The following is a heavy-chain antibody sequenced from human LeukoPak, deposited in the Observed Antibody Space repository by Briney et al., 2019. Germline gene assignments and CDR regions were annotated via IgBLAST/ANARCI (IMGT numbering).Heavy chain of an antibody. V-gene: IGHV4-34*01. D-gene: IGHD3-9*01. Sequence: KPSETLSLTCAVYGGSFSGYYWSWIRQPPGKGLEWIGEINHSGSTNYNPSLKSRVTISVDTSKNQFSLKLSSVTAADTAVYYCARGRYFDWGGVSYYYYYGMDVWGQGTTVTVSS. CDR2: INHSGST. CDR1: GGSFSGYY. J-gene: IGHJ6*02. CDR3: ARGRYFDWGGVSYYYYYGMDV.